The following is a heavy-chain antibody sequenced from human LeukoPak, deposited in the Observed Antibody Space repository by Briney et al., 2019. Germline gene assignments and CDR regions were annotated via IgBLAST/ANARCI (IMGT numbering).Heavy chain of an antibody. CDR2: IYTSGST. V-gene: IGHV4-4*07. D-gene: IGHD6-13*01. Sequence: SQTLSLTCTVSGGSISSYYWSWIRQPAGKGLEWIGRIYTSGSTNYNPSLKSRVTMSVDTSKNQFSLKLSSVTAADTAVYYCARDRMVAAAGTSRGFDYWGQGTLVTVSS. J-gene: IGHJ4*02. CDR1: GGSISSYY. CDR3: ARDRMVAAAGTSRGFDY.